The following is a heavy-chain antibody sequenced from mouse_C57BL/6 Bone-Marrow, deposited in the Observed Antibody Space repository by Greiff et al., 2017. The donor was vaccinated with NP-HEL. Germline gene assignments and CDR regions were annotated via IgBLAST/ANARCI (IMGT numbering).Heavy chain of an antibody. CDR2: ISYDGSN. CDR1: GYSITSGYY. Sequence: VQLKESGPGLVKPSQSLSLTCSVTGYSITSGYYWNWIRQFPGNKLEWMGYISYDGSNNYNPSLKNRISITRDTSKNQFFLKLNSVTTEDTATYYCARDRTGGFAYWGQGTLVTVSA. CDR3: ARDRTGGFAY. J-gene: IGHJ3*01. V-gene: IGHV3-6*01.